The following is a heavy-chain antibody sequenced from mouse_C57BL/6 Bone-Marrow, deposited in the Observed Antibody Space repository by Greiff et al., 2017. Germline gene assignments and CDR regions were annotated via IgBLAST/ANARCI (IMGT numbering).Heavy chain of an antibody. D-gene: IGHD1-1*01. CDR3: AIYYGSSLWYFDV. CDR2: IHPNSGSN. CDR1: GYTFTSYW. Sequence: QVQLQQPGAELVKPGASVKLSCKASGYTFTSYWMHWVKQRPGQGLEWIGMIHPNSGSNNYNEKFKSKATLTVDKSSSTAYMQLSSLTSEDSAVYYCAIYYGSSLWYFDVWGTGTTVTVSS. J-gene: IGHJ1*03. V-gene: IGHV1-64*01.